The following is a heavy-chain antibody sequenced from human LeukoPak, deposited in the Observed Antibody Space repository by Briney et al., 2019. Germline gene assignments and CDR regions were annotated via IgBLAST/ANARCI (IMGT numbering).Heavy chain of an antibody. V-gene: IGHV4-61*02. CDR1: GGSISSGGYY. CDR3: ARVIRRDGYNYDGFDI. J-gene: IGHJ3*02. Sequence: SETLSLTCTVSGGSISSGGYYWSWIRQPAGKGLEWIGRIYNSGSTNYNPSLKSLATMSIDTSKNQFSLKVSSVTAADTAVYYCARVIRRDGYNYDGFDIWGQGTMVTVSS. CDR2: IYNSGST. D-gene: IGHD5-24*01.